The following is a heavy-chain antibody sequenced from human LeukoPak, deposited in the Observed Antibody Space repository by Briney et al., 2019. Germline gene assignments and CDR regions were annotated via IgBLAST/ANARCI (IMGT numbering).Heavy chain of an antibody. J-gene: IGHJ6*03. D-gene: IGHD3-10*01. CDR1: GYTFTGYY. Sequence: ASVKVSCKASGYTFTGYYLHWVRQAPGQGLEWMGRINPNDGGTSYAQRFQGRVTLTRDTSISTAYMDLNRLTSDDTAVYYCARYGSGSSYYYYYYMDVWGKGTTVTVSS. CDR2: INPNDGGT. CDR3: ARYGSGSSYYYYYYMDV. V-gene: IGHV1-2*06.